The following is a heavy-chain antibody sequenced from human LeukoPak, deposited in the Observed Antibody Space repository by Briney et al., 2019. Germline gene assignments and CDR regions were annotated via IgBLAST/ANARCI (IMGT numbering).Heavy chain of an antibody. V-gene: IGHV3-48*04. J-gene: IGHJ4*02. CDR2: ISSSSSTI. Sequence: GGSLRLSCAASGFTFSSYSMNWVRQAPGKGLEWVSYISSSSSTIYYADSVKGRFTISRDNAKNSLYLQMNSLRAEDTAVYYCARDTLFDYWGQGPLVTVSS. CDR3: ARDTLFDY. CDR1: GFTFSSYS.